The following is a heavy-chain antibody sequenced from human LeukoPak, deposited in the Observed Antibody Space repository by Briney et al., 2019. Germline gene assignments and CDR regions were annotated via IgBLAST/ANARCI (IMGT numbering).Heavy chain of an antibody. CDR2: INQEGSAT. V-gene: IGHV3-7*01. D-gene: IGHD4/OR15-4a*01. CDR3: AIAAGCEQAY. J-gene: IGHJ4*02. CDR1: GFTFSTYW. Sequence: GPLRLSCAASGFTFSTYWMSWVRQAPGKGLGGVANINQEGSATNYVDCANGQFLVSRENDKISVFLQMSSLRAEDTGVYFCAIAAGCEQAYWGQGTLVTVSS.